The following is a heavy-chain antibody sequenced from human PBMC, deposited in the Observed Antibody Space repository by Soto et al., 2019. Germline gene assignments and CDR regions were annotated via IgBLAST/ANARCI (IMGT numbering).Heavy chain of an antibody. Sequence: QVQLVQSGAEVKKPGSSVKVSCKASGGTFSSSAISWVRQAPGQGLEWMGGFIPMFNRPHSARKFQGRVTITADESTSTAYMDLSSLISEDTAVYYCARGQFHHVSNYYYALDVWGQGTTVTVSS. CDR2: FIPMFNRP. CDR3: ARGQFHHVSNYYYALDV. CDR1: GGTFSSSA. J-gene: IGHJ6*02. V-gene: IGHV1-69*01.